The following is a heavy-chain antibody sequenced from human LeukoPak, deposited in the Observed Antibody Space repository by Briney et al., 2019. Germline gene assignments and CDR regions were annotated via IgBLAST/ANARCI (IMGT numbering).Heavy chain of an antibody. Sequence: SETLSLTCTVSGDSISTSKSYWGWIRQPPLKGLEWIGSIYYTGNTYYNASLKSRVTISVDTSKNQFSLSLTSVTAADTAVYYCARQTGSGLFILPGGQGTLVTVSS. CDR2: IYYTGNT. CDR3: ARQTGSGLFILP. V-gene: IGHV4-39*01. CDR1: GDSISTSKSY. D-gene: IGHD3/OR15-3a*01. J-gene: IGHJ4*02.